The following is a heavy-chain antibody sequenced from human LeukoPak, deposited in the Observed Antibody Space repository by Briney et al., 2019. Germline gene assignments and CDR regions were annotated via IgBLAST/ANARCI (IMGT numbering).Heavy chain of an antibody. V-gene: IGHV3-7*01. CDR2: IKQDGSEK. D-gene: IGHD6-6*01. J-gene: IGHJ3*02. CDR1: GFTFSSYA. Sequence: GGSLRLSCAASGFTFSSYAMSWVRQAPGKGLEWVANIKQDGSEKYYVDSVKGRFTISRDNAKNSLYLQMNSLRAEDTAVYYCARERGSIDAFDIWGQGTMVTVSS. CDR3: ARERGSIDAFDI.